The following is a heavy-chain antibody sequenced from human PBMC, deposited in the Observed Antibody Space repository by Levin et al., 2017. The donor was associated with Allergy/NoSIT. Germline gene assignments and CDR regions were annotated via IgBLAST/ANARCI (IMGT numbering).Heavy chain of an antibody. D-gene: IGHD3-9*01. CDR2: INHSGST. V-gene: IGHV4-34*01. J-gene: IGHJ4*02. Sequence: SQTLSLTCAVYGGSFSGYYWSWIRQPPGKGLEWIGEINHSGSTNYNPSLKSRVTISVDTSKNQFSLKLSSVTAADTAVYYCSRVSLLRYSDYWGQGTLVAVSS. CDR3: SRVSLLRYSDY. CDR1: GGSFSGYY.